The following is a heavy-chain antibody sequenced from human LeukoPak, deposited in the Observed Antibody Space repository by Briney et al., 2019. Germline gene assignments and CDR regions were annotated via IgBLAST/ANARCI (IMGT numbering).Heavy chain of an antibody. CDR3: VRDLGVDTSMIFFDF. Sequence: ASVKVSRKASGYTFTDFGVSWVRQAPGQGLEWMGWISAYNGNTNYVQKFQGRVTMTTDISTSTAYMELRSLRSDDTAVFYCVRDLGVDTSMIFFDFWGQGTRVTVSS. CDR1: GYTFTDFG. CDR2: ISAYNGNT. J-gene: IGHJ4*02. D-gene: IGHD5-18*01. V-gene: IGHV1-18*01.